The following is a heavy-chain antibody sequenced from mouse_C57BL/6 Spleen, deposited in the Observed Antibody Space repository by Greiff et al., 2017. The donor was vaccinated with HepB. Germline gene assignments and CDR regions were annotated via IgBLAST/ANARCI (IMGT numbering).Heavy chain of an antibody. V-gene: IGHV1-61*01. Sequence: QVQLQQPGAELVRPGSSVKLSCKASGYTFTSYWMDWVKQRPGQGLEWIGNIYPSDSETHYNQRFKDKATLPVDKSSSTAYMQLSSLTSEDSAVSYCARNSALRVHWGQGTLVTVSA. CDR3: ARNSALRVH. J-gene: IGHJ3*01. CDR2: IYPSDSET. D-gene: IGHD2-12*01. CDR1: GYTFTSYW.